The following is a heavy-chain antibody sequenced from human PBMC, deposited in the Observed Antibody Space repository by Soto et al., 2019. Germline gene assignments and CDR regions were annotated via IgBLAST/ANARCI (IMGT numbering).Heavy chain of an antibody. CDR2: ISGSSSYT. J-gene: IGHJ1*01. Sequence: GGSLRLSYAASGFTFSDYYMSWILQAPGKGLEWVSYISGSSSYTNYADSVKGRFTISRDNSKNTLYLQMNSLRAEDTAVYYCAKGVPGIAVAGTGYFQHWGQGTLVTVSS. V-gene: IGHV3-11*05. D-gene: IGHD6-19*01. CDR3: AKGVPGIAVAGTGYFQH. CDR1: GFTFSDYY.